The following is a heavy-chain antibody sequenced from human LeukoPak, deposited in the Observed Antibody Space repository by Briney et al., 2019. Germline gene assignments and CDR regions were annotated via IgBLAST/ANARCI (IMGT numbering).Heavy chain of an antibody. D-gene: IGHD1-26*01. CDR2: IYYSGST. J-gene: IGHJ4*02. V-gene: IGHV4-59*01. CDR3: ASKGGDY. Sequence: PSETLSLTCTVSVGSISSYYWSWIRQPPGKGLEWIGYIYYSGSTDSNPSLKSRVTISVDTSKNQFSLKLRSVTAADTAVYYCASKGGDYWGQGTLVTVSS. CDR1: VGSISSYY.